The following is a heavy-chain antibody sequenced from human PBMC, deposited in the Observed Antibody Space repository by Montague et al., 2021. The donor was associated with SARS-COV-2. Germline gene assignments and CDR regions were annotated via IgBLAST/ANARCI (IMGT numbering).Heavy chain of an antibody. D-gene: IGHD4-17*01. Sequence: SETLSLTCNVSGGSFSSFYWTWIRQPPGQGLEWIGYVYSTGNTNYNSSLKSRVTISVDTSTNHFSLGLSSVTAADTAVYFCARDGGYGDYDYAFEIWGQGTMVTVSS. J-gene: IGHJ3*02. CDR3: ARDGGYGDYDYAFEI. CDR2: VYSTGNT. CDR1: GGSFSSFY. V-gene: IGHV4-59*01.